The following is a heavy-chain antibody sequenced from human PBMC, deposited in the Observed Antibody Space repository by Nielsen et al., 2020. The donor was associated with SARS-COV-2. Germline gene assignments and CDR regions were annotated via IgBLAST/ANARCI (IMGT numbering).Heavy chain of an antibody. Sequence: GESLKISCAASGFTFSSYAMHWVRQAPGKGLEWVAVISYDGSNKYYADSVKGRFTISRDNSKNTLYLQMNSLRAEDTAVYYCARVRPFAARPGLPPIYYYYGMDVWGQGTTVTVSS. CDR1: GFTFSSYA. V-gene: IGHV3-30-3*01. J-gene: IGHJ6*02. CDR3: ARVRPFAARPGLPPIYYYYGMDV. D-gene: IGHD6-6*01. CDR2: ISYDGSNK.